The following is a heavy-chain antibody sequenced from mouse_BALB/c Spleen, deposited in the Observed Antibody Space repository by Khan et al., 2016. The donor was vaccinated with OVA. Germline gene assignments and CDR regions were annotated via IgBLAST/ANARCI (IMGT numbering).Heavy chain of an antibody. CDR2: ISYSGST. CDR3: ARGNYYGYAMDY. J-gene: IGHJ4*01. V-gene: IGHV3-2*02. D-gene: IGHD1-1*01. CDR1: GYSITSNYA. Sequence: EVQLQESGPGLVKPSQSLSLTCTVTGYSITSNYAWNWIRQLPGNKLEWMGYISYSGSTHYNPSLKSRISITRDTSKNQFFLQLNSVTTEDAATYYCARGNYYGYAMDYWGQGTSVTVSS.